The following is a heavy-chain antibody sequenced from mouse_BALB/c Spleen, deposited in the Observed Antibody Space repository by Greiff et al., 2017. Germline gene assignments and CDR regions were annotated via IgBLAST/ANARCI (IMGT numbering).Heavy chain of an antibody. CDR3: ARRGGSSSYYYAMDY. CDR1: GFTFSSFG. CDR2: ISSGSSTI. J-gene: IGHJ4*01. D-gene: IGHD1-1*01. V-gene: IGHV5-17*02. Sequence: DVHLVESGGGLVQPGGSRKLSCAASGFTFSSFGMHWVRQAPEKGLEWVAYISSGSSTIYYADTVKGRFTISRDNPKNTLFLQMTSLRSEDTAMYYCARRGGSSSYYYAMDYWGQGTSVTVSS.